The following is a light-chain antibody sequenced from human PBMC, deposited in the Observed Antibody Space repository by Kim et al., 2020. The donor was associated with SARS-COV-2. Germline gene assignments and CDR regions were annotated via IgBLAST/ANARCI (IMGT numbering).Light chain of an antibody. CDR1: SGHRSYA. Sequence: VKLTCTLSSGHRSYAIAWHQQQPEKGPRYLMKLNSDGSHSKGDGIPDRFSGSSSGAERYLTISSLQSEDEADYYCQTWGTGIPVVFGGGTKLTVL. J-gene: IGLJ2*01. CDR2: LNSDGSH. CDR3: QTWGTGIPVV. V-gene: IGLV4-69*01.